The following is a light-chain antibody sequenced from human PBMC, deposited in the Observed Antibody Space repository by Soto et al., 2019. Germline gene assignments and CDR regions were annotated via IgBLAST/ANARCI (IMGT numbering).Light chain of an antibody. J-gene: IGKJ5*01. V-gene: IGKV3-15*01. Sequence: EIVMTQSPATLSVSPGERVTLSCRASQSVSSHLAWYQHKLGQAPRLLIYGASTRATGIPARLSGSGSGTEFTLTISSLQSEDFAGYYCQQYDNWPPITFGQGTRLEIK. CDR3: QQYDNWPPIT. CDR2: GAS. CDR1: QSVSSH.